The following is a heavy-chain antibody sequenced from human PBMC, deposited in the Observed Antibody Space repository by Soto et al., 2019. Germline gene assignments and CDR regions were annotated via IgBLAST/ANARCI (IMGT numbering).Heavy chain of an antibody. Sequence: QLQLQESGPGLVKPSETLSLTCTVSGGSISSSSYYWGWIRQPPGKGLEWIGSIYYSGSTYYNPSLKRRVTISVDTSKNQFSLKLSSVTAADTAVYYCARHGSITMIVVVITSAPFDIWGQGTMVTVSS. CDR1: GGSISSSSYY. CDR3: ARHGSITMIVVVITSAPFDI. D-gene: IGHD3-22*01. J-gene: IGHJ3*02. V-gene: IGHV4-39*01. CDR2: IYYSGST.